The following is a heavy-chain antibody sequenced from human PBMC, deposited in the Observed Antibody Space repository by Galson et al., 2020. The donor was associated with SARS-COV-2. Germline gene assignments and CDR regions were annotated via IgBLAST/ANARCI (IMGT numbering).Heavy chain of an antibody. CDR2: VKQDGSDR. V-gene: IGHV3-7*01. CDR3: ARDQDGYNDF. CDR1: GFTFSNYW. Sequence: GESLKISCAASGFTFSNYWMSWVRQAPGKGLEWVVNVKQDGSDRYYVDSVKGRFTISSDYAKNSLYLQMNSLRAEDTAVYYCARDQDGYNDFWGRGTLVTVSS. J-gene: IGHJ4*02. D-gene: IGHD5-12*01.